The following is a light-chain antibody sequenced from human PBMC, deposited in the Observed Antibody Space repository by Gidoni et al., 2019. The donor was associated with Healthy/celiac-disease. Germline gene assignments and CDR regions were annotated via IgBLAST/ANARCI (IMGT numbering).Light chain of an antibody. V-gene: IGKV3-20*01. CDR1: QSVSSSY. CDR3: QQYGSSVT. CDR2: GAS. J-gene: IGKJ1*01. Sequence: EIVLTQSPGTMSLSPRERATLSCRASQSVSSSYLAWYQQKPGQAPRLLLYGASSRATGIPDRFSGSGSGTDFTLTISRLEPEDFAVYYCQQYGSSVTFGQGTKVEIK.